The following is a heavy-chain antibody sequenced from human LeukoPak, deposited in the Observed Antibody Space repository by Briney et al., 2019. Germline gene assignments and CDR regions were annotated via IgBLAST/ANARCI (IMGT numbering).Heavy chain of an antibody. CDR1: GFTFSRYG. V-gene: IGHV3-30*18. D-gene: IGHD3-9*01. CDR2: ISYDGSNK. Sequence: GGSLRLSCAASGFTFSRYGMHWVRQAPGKGLEWVAVISYDGSNKYYVDSVKGRFTISKDNSKNTLYLQMNSLRAEDTAVYYCAKDRDSLTGYLDYWGQGTLVTVSS. CDR3: AKDRDSLTGYLDY. J-gene: IGHJ4*02.